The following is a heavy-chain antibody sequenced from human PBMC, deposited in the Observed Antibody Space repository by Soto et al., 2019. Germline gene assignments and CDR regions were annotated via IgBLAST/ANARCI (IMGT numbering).Heavy chain of an antibody. Sequence: EVQLLESGGGLVQPGGSLRLSCAASGFTFSSYAMSWVRQAPGKGLEWVSAISGSGGSTYYADSVKGRFTISRDNSKNTLYLQMNSLRAEDTAVYYCAKFLVVQKTYYYYYGMAVWGQGTTVTVSS. CDR1: GFTFSSYA. D-gene: IGHD3-22*01. CDR2: ISGSGGST. J-gene: IGHJ6*02. CDR3: AKFLVVQKTYYYYYGMAV. V-gene: IGHV3-23*01.